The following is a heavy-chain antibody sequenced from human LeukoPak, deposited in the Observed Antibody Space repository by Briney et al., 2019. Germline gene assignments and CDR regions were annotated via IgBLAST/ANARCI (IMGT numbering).Heavy chain of an antibody. Sequence: GESLKISCKGSGYSFTSYWIGWVRQMPGKGLEWMGIIYPGDSDTRYSPSFQGQGTISADKSISTAYLQWSSLKASDTAMYYCARGDGLEYYDSSGYYPYWGQGTLVTVSS. D-gene: IGHD3-22*01. CDR3: ARGDGLEYYDSSGYYPY. CDR1: GYSFTSYW. V-gene: IGHV5-51*01. CDR2: IYPGDSDT. J-gene: IGHJ4*02.